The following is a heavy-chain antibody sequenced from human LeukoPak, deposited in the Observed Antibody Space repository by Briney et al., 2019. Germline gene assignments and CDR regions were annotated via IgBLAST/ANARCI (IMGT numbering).Heavy chain of an antibody. J-gene: IGHJ6*03. CDR3: ARDNFREFRIAARPSYYMDV. Sequence: ASVKVSCKASGYTFTSYGISWVRQAPGQGLEWMGWISAYNGNTNYAQKLQGRVTMTTDTSTSTAYMELRSLRSDDTAVYYCARDNFREFRIAARPSYYMDVWGKGTTVTVSS. D-gene: IGHD6-6*01. V-gene: IGHV1-18*01. CDR1: GYTFTSYG. CDR2: ISAYNGNT.